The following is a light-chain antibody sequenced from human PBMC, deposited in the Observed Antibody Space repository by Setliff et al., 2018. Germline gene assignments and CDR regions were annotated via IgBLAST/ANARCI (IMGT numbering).Light chain of an antibody. V-gene: IGLV1-44*01. CDR1: SSNIGGNT. CDR2: SNN. CDR3: AAWDDSLTGSYV. Sequence: QSVLTQPPSTSGTPGQRVTISCSGSSSNIGGNTVNWYQQLPGTAPRLLIFSNNDRPSGLSNRFTGSKSGTSASLTNSGLQSEDEGDYYWAAWDDSLTGSYVFGTGTKVTVL. J-gene: IGLJ1*01.